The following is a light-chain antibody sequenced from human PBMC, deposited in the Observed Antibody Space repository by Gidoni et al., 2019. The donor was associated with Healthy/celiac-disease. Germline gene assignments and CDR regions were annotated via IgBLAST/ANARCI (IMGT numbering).Light chain of an antibody. V-gene: IGKV2-28*01. Sequence: DIVMTQSPLSLRVTPGEPASISCRSSQSLLQSNGYNYLDCYLQKPGQSPQLLIYLGSNRASGVPYRFSGSGSGTDFSLKISRVESEDVGFYYCMQALQTPPAFGPWTKVDIK. CDR3: MQALQTPPA. J-gene: IGKJ3*01. CDR1: QSLLQSNGYNY. CDR2: LGS.